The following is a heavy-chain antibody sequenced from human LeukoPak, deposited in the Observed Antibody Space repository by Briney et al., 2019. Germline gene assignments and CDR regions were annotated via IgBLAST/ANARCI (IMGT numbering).Heavy chain of an antibody. J-gene: IGHJ5*02. Sequence: GGSLRLSCAASGFTFSTNAMSWFRQPQGKGLEWVSAISGSGGSTYYADSVKGRFTISRDDSKNTLYLQMNSLRAEDTAVYYCAKDKRYSNWFDPWGQGILVTVSS. V-gene: IGHV3-23*01. CDR1: GFTFSTNA. CDR2: ISGSGGST. CDR3: AKDKRYSNWFDP. D-gene: IGHD1-1*01.